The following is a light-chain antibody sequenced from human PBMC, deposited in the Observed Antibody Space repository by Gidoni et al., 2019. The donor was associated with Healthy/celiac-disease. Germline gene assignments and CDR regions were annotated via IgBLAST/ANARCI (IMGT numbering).Light chain of an antibody. CDR1: SSNIGNNY. J-gene: IGLJ3*02. V-gene: IGLV1-51*01. Sequence: QSVLTQPPSVSAAPGQKVTISCSGSSSNIGNNYVSWYQQLPGTAPKRLIYDNNKRPSGSPDRFSGSKSGTSATLGITGLQTGDEADYYCGTWDSSLSAGQVFGGGTKLTVL. CDR2: DNN. CDR3: GTWDSSLSAGQV.